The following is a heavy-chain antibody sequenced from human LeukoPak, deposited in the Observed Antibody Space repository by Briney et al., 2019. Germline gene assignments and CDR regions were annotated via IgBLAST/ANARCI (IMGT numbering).Heavy chain of an antibody. J-gene: IGHJ4*02. Sequence: PSQTLSLTCTVSGGSISGSYWSWIRQPPGKALDWIGGIYYTGSTSYNLSLKSRVTMSVDTSKNQFSLQVRSVTAADTAVYYCARYGVYGDYDYWGQGTLVTVSS. D-gene: IGHD4-17*01. V-gene: IGHV4-59*12. CDR3: ARYGVYGDYDY. CDR2: IYYTGST. CDR1: GGSISGSY.